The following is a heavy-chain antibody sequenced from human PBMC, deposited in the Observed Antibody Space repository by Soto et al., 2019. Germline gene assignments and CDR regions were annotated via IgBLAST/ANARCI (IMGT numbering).Heavy chain of an antibody. CDR3: ARGGQYRYFDY. D-gene: IGHD2-2*02. CDR1: GYTFTLFG. J-gene: IGHJ4*02. V-gene: IGHV1-18*01. Sequence: QVQLVQSGAEVKKPGASVKVSCTTSGYTFTLFGITWVRQAPGQWLEWMGWISPNNGDTKYAEKLEGRVTLTTDTSTDTAYMELTSLTSDDTAEYYCARGGQYRYFDYWGQGTLVTVSS. CDR2: ISPNNGDT.